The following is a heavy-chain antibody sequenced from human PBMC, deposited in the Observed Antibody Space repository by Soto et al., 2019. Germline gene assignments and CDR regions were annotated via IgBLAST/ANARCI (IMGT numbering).Heavy chain of an antibody. CDR1: GFTFSSYA. V-gene: IGHV3-30-3*01. D-gene: IGHD3-22*01. CDR2: ISYDGSNK. CDR3: ASDGTLGSSGYSVDY. Sequence: GGSLRLSCAASGFTFSSYAMHWVRQAPGKGLEWVAVISYDGSNKYYADSVKGRFTISRDNSKNTLYLQMNSLRAEDTAVYYCASDGTLGSSGYSVDYWGQGTLVTVSS. J-gene: IGHJ4*02.